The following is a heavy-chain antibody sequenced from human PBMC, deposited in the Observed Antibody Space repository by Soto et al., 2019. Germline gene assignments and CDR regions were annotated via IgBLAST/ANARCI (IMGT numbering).Heavy chain of an antibody. V-gene: IGHV5-51*01. CDR1: VDSVTSYW. D-gene: IGHD3-16*02. Sequence: GEALKSSGKGCVDSVTSYWSGWVRQMPGKGLEWMGIIYPGDSDTRYSPSFQGQVTISADKSISTAYLQWSSLKASDTAMYYCARRRRLGELSSDWFDPWGQGTLVTVSS. J-gene: IGHJ5*02. CDR2: IYPGDSDT. CDR3: ARRRRLGELSSDWFDP.